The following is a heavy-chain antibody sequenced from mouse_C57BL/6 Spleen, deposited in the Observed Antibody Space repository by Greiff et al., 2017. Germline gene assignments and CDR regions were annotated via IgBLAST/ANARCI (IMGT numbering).Heavy chain of an antibody. D-gene: IGHD2-1*01. V-gene: IGHV5-9-1*02. J-gene: IGHJ4*01. CDR3: TRGYGKGAMDY. CDR2: ISSGGDDI. Sequence: EVMLVESGEGLVKPGGSLKLSCAASGFTFSSYAMSWVRQTPEKRLEWVAYISSGGDDIYYADTVKGRFTISRDNARNTLYLQMSSLKSEDTAMYYCTRGYGKGAMDYWGQGTSVTVSS. CDR1: GFTFSSYA.